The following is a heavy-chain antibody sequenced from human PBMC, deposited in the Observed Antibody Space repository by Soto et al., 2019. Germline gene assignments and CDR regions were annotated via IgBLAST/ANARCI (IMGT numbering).Heavy chain of an antibody. J-gene: IGHJ4*02. D-gene: IGHD6-13*01. CDR3: ANGGIALTGLDY. CDR2: LSTSGGST. CDR1: GFTFSTYG. Sequence: EVRLLESGGGLVHPGGSLRLSCAASGFTFSTYGLSWVRQAPGKGLEWVSSLSTSGGSTYYADSVKGRFTISRDNSKNTLYLQMNSLRAEDTAVYYCANGGIALTGLDYWGQGTLVTVSS. V-gene: IGHV3-23*01.